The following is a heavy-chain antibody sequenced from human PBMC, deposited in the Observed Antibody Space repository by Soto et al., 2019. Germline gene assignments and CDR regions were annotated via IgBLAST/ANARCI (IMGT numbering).Heavy chain of an antibody. V-gene: IGHV4-31*03. CDR3: ARMYSSGSGWFHP. CDR2: FYSSGSI. D-gene: IGHD6-19*01. J-gene: IGHJ5*02. Sequence: SETLSLTCFVSGYSITAGGYYWSWIRHHPGKGLEWIGSFYSSGSIIYNPSLRSRVSISGDTPSNQFSMSLTSVTAADTARYYCARMYSSGSGWFHPWGQGTLVTVSS. CDR1: GYSITAGGYY.